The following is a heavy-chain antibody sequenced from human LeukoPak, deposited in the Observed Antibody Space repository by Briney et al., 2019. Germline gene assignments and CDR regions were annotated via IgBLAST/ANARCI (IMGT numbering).Heavy chain of an antibody. CDR1: GYTFTSYG. J-gene: IGHJ4*02. CDR3: VSTPGYRSGGSCKPLTDFDY. D-gene: IGHD2-15*01. V-gene: IGHV1-18*01. Sequence: ASVKVSCXASGYTFTSYGISWVRQAPGQGLEWMGWISAYNGNTNYAQKLQGRVTMTTDTSTSTAYMELRSLRSDDTAVYYCVSTPGYRSGGSCKPLTDFDYWGQGTLVTVSS. CDR2: ISAYNGNT.